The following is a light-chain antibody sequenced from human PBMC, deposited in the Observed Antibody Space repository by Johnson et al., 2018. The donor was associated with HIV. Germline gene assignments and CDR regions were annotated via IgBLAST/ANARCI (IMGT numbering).Light chain of an antibody. CDR2: DNN. CDR1: NSNIGNNY. CDR3: GTLDSSLSAGNV. Sequence: QSVLTQPPSVSAAPGQKVTISCSGSNSNIGNNYVSWYQQLPGTAPKLLIYDNNKRPSGIPDRFSGSKSGTSATLGITGLQTGDEAAYYCGTLDSSLSAGNVFGTGTKVTVL. V-gene: IGLV1-51*01. J-gene: IGLJ1*01.